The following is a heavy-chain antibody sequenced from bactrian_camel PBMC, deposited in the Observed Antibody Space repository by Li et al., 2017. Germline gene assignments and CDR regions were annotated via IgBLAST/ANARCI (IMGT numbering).Heavy chain of an antibody. J-gene: IGHJ4*01. CDR2: IDRDDMT. CDR3: ARYNEHGVEFYY. Sequence: VQLVESGGGSVQSGGSLRLSCAASGHTGSRYCMGWYRQAPGKSREGVATIDRDDMTRYADSVKGRFTISRDNDKNTLYLKLNSLKTEDTAMYYCARYNEHGVEFYYWGQGTQVTV. D-gene: IGHD1*01. V-gene: IGHV3S55*01. CDR1: GHTGSRYC.